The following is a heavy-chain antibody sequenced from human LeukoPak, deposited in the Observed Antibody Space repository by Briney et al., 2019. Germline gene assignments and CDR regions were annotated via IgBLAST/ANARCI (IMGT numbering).Heavy chain of an antibody. CDR3: ARSHDHLWGNYPDY. V-gene: IGHV4-4*02. D-gene: IGHD3-16*02. CDR1: GGSIDSTNW. Sequence: KASGTLSLTCDVSGGSIDSTNWWNWVRQPPAKGLEWIGEIHHDGRINYNPSLKSRVTLSVDKSKNQFSLRLNSVTAADTAMYYCARSHDHLWGNYPDYWGQGTLVTVSS. J-gene: IGHJ4*02. CDR2: IHHDGRI.